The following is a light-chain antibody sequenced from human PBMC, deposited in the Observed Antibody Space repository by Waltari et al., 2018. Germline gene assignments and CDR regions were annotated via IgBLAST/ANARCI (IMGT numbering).Light chain of an antibody. J-gene: IGKJ1*01. CDR3: QQSYSAPWT. Sequence: DIQVTQSPSSLSASVGDRVTIPCRASQTISSYLNWYQHRPGEAPKLLIYAASSLESGVPSRFRGSGSGTDFTLTISTLQHEDFATYFCQQSYSAPWTFGQGTKVENK. CDR2: AAS. CDR1: QTISSY. V-gene: IGKV1-39*01.